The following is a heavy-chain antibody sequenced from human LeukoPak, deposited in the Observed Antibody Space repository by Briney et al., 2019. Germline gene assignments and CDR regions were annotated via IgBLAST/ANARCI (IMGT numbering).Heavy chain of an antibody. V-gene: IGHV3-30*18. CDR1: GFTFTNYG. CDR3: AKDRGYSDTSGFLDY. CDR2: ISNDGNNK. Sequence: PGGSLRLSCAASGFTFTNYGMHWVRQAPGQGLEWVAVISNDGNNKYYADSVRGRLIISRDNSKDTLYLQMNSLRVEDTAVYYCAKDRGYSDTSGFLDYWGQGTLVTASS. D-gene: IGHD3-22*01. J-gene: IGHJ4*02.